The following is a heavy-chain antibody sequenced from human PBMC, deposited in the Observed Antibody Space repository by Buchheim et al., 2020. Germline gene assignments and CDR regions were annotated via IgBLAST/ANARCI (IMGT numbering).Heavy chain of an antibody. D-gene: IGHD2-21*01. V-gene: IGHV3-21*01. CDR1: GFTFSSYS. J-gene: IGHJ6*02. CDR2: ISSSSSYI. CDR3: ACVEVMYLYYYYYGMDV. Sequence: EVQLVESGGGLVKPGGSLRLSCAASGFTFSSYSMNWVRQAPGKGLEWVSSISSSSSYIYYADSVKGRFTISRDNAKNSLYLQMNSLRAEDTAVYYCACVEVMYLYYYYYGMDVWGQGTT.